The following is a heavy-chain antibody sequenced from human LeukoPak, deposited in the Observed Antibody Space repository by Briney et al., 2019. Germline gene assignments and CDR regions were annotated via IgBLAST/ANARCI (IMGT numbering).Heavy chain of an antibody. CDR2: ISSSSSYI. D-gene: IGHD3-10*02. CDR1: GFTFSSYS. CDR3: AELGITMIGGV. J-gene: IGHJ6*04. V-gene: IGHV3-21*01. Sequence: GGSLRLSCAASGFTFSSYSMNWVRQAPGKGLEWVSSISSSSSYIYYADPVKGRFTISRDNAKNSLYLQMNSLRAEDTAVYYCAELGITMIGGVWGKGTTVTVSS.